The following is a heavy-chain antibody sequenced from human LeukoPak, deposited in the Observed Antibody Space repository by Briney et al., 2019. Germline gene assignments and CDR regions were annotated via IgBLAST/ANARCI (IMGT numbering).Heavy chain of an antibody. Sequence: PGGSLGLSCAASGFTFSRFWMGWVRQAPGKGLEWVANIKPDGSEKNYGDSVRGRFTISRDNARNSLSLQMNSLRVEDTAVYYCARENYFDYWGQGTLVTVSS. CDR3: ARENYFDY. V-gene: IGHV3-7*04. CDR1: GFTFSRFW. CDR2: IKPDGSEK. J-gene: IGHJ4*02.